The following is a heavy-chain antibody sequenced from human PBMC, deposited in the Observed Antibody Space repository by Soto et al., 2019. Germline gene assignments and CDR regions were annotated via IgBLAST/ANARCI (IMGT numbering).Heavy chain of an antibody. J-gene: IGHJ6*02. CDR3: AREGYSSSWYPVYYYYGMDV. V-gene: IGHV3-23*01. CDR2: ISGSGGST. CDR1: GFTFSSYA. D-gene: IGHD6-13*01. Sequence: PGGSLRLSCAASGFTFSSYAMSWVRQAPGKGLEWVSAISGSGGSTYYADSVKGRFTIPRDNSKNTLYLQMNSLRAEDTAVYYCAREGYSSSWYPVYYYYGMDVWGQGTTVTVSS.